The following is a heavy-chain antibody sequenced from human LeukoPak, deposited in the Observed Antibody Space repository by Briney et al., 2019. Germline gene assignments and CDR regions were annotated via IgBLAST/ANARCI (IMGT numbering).Heavy chain of an antibody. J-gene: IGHJ4*02. CDR1: GGSSSNYY. CDR2: IYTSGST. D-gene: IGHD2-8*02. V-gene: IGHV4-4*07. CDR3: ATYTTTTGGLDY. Sequence: SETLSLTCTVSGGSSSNYYWTWIRQPAGRGLEWIGHIYTSGSTNYNPSLKSRVTMSVDTSKNQFSLNLTSVTAADAAVYYCATYTTTTGGLDYWGQGTLVTVSS.